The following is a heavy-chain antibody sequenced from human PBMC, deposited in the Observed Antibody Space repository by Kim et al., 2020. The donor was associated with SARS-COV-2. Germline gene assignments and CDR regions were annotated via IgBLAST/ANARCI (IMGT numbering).Heavy chain of an antibody. CDR2: ISKDVSNK. CDR1: GFTFSIYT. CDR3: VRGGYCSGGSCYRGSDY. Sequence: GGSLRLSCAASGFTFSIYTVHWVRQAPGKGLEWLASISKDVSNKYYADSVKGRFTISRDNSQSTVYLHMNSLRAEDTAVYYCVRGGYCSGGSCYRGSDYWGQGTLVTVSS. D-gene: IGHD2-15*01. V-gene: IGHV3-30-3*01. J-gene: IGHJ4*02.